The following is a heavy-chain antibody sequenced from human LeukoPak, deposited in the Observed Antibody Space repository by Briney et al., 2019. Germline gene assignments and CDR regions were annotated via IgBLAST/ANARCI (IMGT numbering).Heavy chain of an antibody. Sequence: VASVKVSCKASGGTFSSYAISWVRQAPGQGLEWMGRIIPIFGIANYAQKFQGRVTITADKSTSTAYMELSSLKASDTAMYYCARHIAAAGIADYWGQGTLVTVSS. CDR2: IIPIFGIA. CDR1: GGTFSSYA. V-gene: IGHV1-69*04. D-gene: IGHD6-13*01. J-gene: IGHJ4*02. CDR3: ARHIAAAGIADY.